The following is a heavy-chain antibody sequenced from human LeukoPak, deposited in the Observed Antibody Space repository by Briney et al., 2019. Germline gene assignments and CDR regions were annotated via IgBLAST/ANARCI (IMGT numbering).Heavy chain of an antibody. J-gene: IGHJ3*02. CDR2: IYTSGST. CDR3: ARQTAERNYDFWSGYPGGAFDI. D-gene: IGHD3-3*01. CDR1: GGTISSGSYY. V-gene: IGHV4-61*02. Sequence: SETLSLTCTVSGGTISSGSYYWSWIPQPAGKGREWIGRIYTSGSTNYNPSLKSRVTISVDTSKNQFSLKLSSVTAADTAVYYCARQTAERNYDFWSGYPGGAFDIWGQGTMVTVSS.